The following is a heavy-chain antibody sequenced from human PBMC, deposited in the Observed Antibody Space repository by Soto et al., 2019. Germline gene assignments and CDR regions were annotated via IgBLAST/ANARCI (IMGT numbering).Heavy chain of an antibody. CDR1: GGTFSSYT. J-gene: IGHJ6*03. CDR3: ARGDSGYDAYYYYYMDV. D-gene: IGHD5-12*01. CDR2: IIPILGIA. V-gene: IGHV1-69*02. Sequence: ASVKVSCKASGGTFSSYTISWVRQAPGQGLEWMGRIIPILGIANYAQKFQGRVTITADKSTSTAYMELSSLRSEDTAVYYCARGDSGYDAYYYYYMDVWGKGTTVTVSS.